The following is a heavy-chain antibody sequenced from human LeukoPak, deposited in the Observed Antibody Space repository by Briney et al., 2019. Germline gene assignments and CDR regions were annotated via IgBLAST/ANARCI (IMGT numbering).Heavy chain of an antibody. J-gene: IGHJ5*02. Sequence: ASVKVSCKASGYTFTSYDINWVRQAPGQGLEYMGWISTTKGNTHYAQNFQGRVTLTTDTSTATAHMELRSLRSDDTAVYYCARDWSEFTLPDLWGQGTLVTVSS. CDR1: GYTFTSYD. CDR3: ARDWSEFTLPDL. D-gene: IGHD3-10*01. V-gene: IGHV1-18*01. CDR2: ISTTKGNT.